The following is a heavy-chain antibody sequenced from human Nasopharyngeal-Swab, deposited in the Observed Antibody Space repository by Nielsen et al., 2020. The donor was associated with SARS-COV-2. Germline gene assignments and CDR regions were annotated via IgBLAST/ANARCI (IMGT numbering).Heavy chain of an antibody. CDR1: GGSISSYS. CDR3: ARTAGYYYMDV. V-gene: IGHV4-59*01. J-gene: IGHJ6*03. CDR2: IYYSGST. D-gene: IGHD6-13*01. Sequence: ESLKISCAVSGGSISSYSWSWIRLPPGKGLEWIGYIYYSGSTNYSPSLKSRATISVDTSKNQFSLKLNSVTAADTAVYYCARTAGYYYMDVWGKGTTVTVSS.